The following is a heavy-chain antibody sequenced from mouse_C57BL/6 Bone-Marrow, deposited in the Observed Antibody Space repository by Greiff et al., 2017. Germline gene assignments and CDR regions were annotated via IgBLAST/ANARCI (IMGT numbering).Heavy chain of an antibody. CDR1: GYTFTDYY. V-gene: IGHV1-76*01. CDR3: AREGSNYESAMDY. D-gene: IGHD2-5*01. J-gene: IGHJ4*01. CDR2: IYPGSGNT. Sequence: QVQLKESGAELVRPGASVKLSCKASGYTFTDYYINWVKQRPGQGLEWIARIYPGSGNTYYNEKFKGKATLTAEKSSSTAYMQLSSRTSEDSAVYFCAREGSNYESAMDYGDQGTSVTVTS.